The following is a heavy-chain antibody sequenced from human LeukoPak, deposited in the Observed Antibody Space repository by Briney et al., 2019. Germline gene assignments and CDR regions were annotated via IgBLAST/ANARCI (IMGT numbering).Heavy chain of an antibody. CDR2: ISYDGSNK. CDR1: GYTFTGYY. J-gene: IGHJ4*01. Sequence: SCKASGYTFTGYYMHWVRQAPGKGLEWVAVISYDGSNKYYADSVKGRFTISRDNSKNTLYLQMNSLRAEDTAVYYCAREKIAVAGTGFDY. CDR3: AREKIAVAGTGFDY. D-gene: IGHD6-19*01. V-gene: IGHV3-30-3*01.